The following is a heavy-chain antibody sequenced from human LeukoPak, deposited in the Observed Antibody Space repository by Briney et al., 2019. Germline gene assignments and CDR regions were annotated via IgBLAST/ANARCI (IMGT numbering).Heavy chain of an antibody. V-gene: IGHV3-30*04. J-gene: IGHJ4*02. Sequence: GGSLRLSCAASGFTFSSYAMHWVRQAPGKGLEWVAVISYDGSNKYYADSVKGRFTISRDNSKNTLYLQMNSLRAEDTAVYYCAREALDVSSLDYWGQGTLVTVSS. CDR1: GFTFSSYA. CDR3: AREALDVSSLDY. CDR2: ISYDGSNK. D-gene: IGHD6-13*01.